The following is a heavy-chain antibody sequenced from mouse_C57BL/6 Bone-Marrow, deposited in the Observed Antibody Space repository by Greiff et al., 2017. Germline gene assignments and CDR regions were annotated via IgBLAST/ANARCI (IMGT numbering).Heavy chain of an antibody. CDR3: TPMVTSWFAY. CDR2: IDPETGGT. V-gene: IGHV1-15*01. CDR1: GYTFTDYE. D-gene: IGHD2-2*01. J-gene: IGHJ3*01. Sequence: VKLQQSGAELVRPGASVTLSCKASGYTFTDYEMHWVKQTPVHGLEWIGAIDPETGGTAYNQKFKGKAILTADKSSSTAYMELRSLTSEDSAVYYWTPMVTSWFAYWGQGTLVTVSA.